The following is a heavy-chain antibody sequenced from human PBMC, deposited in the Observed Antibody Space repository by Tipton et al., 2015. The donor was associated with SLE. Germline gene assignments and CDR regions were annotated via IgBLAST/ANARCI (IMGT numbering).Heavy chain of an antibody. Sequence: TLSLTCTVSGDSISSTTYHWGWIRQPPGKGLEWIGEVNHIGSTNYNPSLKSRVTISVDTSKNQFSLKLTSVTAADTAVYYCARGGEYGSSWYPRYYYYMDVWGKGTTVTVSS. CDR3: ARGGEYGSSWYPRYYYYMDV. J-gene: IGHJ6*03. CDR2: VNHIGST. V-gene: IGHV4-39*07. CDR1: GDSISSTTYH. D-gene: IGHD6-13*01.